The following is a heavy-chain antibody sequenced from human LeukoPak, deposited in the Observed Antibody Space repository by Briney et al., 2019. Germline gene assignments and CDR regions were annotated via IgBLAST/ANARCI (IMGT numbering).Heavy chain of an antibody. J-gene: IGHJ4*02. CDR3: AKYYYYDSRPITD. CDR2: MNPNSGST. D-gene: IGHD3-22*01. Sequence: GASVTVSCTASGYTFTSYDINWVRQAPGQGLEWMGWMNPNSGSTGYAQKFQGRVTVTRNTSISTAYMELSSLRAEDTAVYYSAKYYYYDSRPITDWGQGTLVTVSS. CDR1: GYTFTSYD. V-gene: IGHV1-8*01.